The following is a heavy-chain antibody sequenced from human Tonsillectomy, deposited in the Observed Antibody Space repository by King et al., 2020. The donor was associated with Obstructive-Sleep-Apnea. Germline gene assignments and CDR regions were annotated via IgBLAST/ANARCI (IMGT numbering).Heavy chain of an antibody. CDR1: GFTFSSYS. CDR3: ARDNYYDSSGSLNY. CDR2: ISSSSSTI. V-gene: IGHV3-48*04. Sequence: VQLVESGGGLVQPGGSLRLSCAASGFTFSSYSMNWVRQAPGKGLEWVSYISSSSSTIYYADSVKGRFTISRDNAKNSLYLQTNSLRAEDTAVYYCARDNYYDSSGSLNYWGQGTLVTVSS. J-gene: IGHJ4*02. D-gene: IGHD3-22*01.